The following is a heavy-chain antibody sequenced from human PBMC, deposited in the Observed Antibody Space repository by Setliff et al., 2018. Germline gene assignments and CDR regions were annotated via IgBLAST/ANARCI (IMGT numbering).Heavy chain of an antibody. CDR1: GGSFSGYY. CDR3: ARGGAEFGVHGPPHYYYGMAV. V-gene: IGHV4-34*01. CDR2: INHSGSN. Sequence: SETLSLTCAVYGGSFSGYYWSWIRQPPGKGLEWIGEINHSGSNEYYADSVEGRFTISRDNSKNTVFLHMKSLRAEDTALYYCARGGAEFGVHGPPHYYYGMAVWGQGTTVTVSS. J-gene: IGHJ6*02. D-gene: IGHD3-10*01.